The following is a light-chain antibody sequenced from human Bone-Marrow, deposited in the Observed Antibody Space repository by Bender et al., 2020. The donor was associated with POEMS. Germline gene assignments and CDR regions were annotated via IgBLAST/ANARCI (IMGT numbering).Light chain of an antibody. V-gene: IGLV2-8*01. Sequence: QSALTQPASVSGSPGQSVTISCTGTSSDLGASDYVTWYQQHPGKAPKLMIYDVTKRPSGVPDRFSGSKSGTTASLTVSGLQAEDEALYFCSSCRRSVTIFGGGTKVTVL. CDR1: SSDLGASDY. J-gene: IGLJ2*01. CDR3: SSCRRSVTI. CDR2: DVT.